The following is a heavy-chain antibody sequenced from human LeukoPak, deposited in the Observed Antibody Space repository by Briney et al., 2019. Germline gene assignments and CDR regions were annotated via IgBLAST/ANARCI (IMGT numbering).Heavy chain of an antibody. CDR2: ISYDGSNK. D-gene: IGHD6-6*01. J-gene: IGHJ4*02. CDR3: ANSIAALIDY. V-gene: IGHV3-30-3*01. Sequence: GGSLRLSCAASGFTFSSYAMHWVRQAPGKGLEWVAVISYDGSNKYYADSVKGRFTISRDNSKNTLYLQMNSLRAEDTAVYYCANSIAALIDYWGQGTLVTVSS. CDR1: GFTFSSYA.